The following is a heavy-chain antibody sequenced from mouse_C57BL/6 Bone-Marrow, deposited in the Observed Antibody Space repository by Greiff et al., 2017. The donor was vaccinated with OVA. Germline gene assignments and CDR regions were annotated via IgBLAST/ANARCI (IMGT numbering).Heavy chain of an antibody. CDR2: INSNNGGT. CDR1: GYTFTDYN. D-gene: IGHD2-4*01. J-gene: IGHJ3*01. Sequence: EVQLQQSGPELAKPGASVPIPCKASGYTFTDYNMDWVKQSHGKSLEWIGDINSNNGGTIYNQKFKGKATLTVDKSSSTAYMELRSLTSEDTAVYYCARRGYYDYDGGAWFAYWGQGTLVTVSA. CDR3: ARRGYYDYDGGAWFAY. V-gene: IGHV1-18*01.